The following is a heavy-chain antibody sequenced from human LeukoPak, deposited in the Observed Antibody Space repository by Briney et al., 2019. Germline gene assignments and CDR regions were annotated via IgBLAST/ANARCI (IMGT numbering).Heavy chain of an antibody. J-gene: IGHJ4*02. CDR2: IHESGST. CDR1: GDSIKYY. CDR3: ARAHRARRRTFDY. D-gene: IGHD1-1*01. Sequence: VKPSETLSLTYTVSGDSIKYYWSWFRQPPGKGLEWIAQIHESGSTAYNPSLKSRVTISRDTSENQFSLKLSSVTAADTAVYYCARAHRARRRTFDYWGRGTLVTVSS. V-gene: IGHV4-59*12.